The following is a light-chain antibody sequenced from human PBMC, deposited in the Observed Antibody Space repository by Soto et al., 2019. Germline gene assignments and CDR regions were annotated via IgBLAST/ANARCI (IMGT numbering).Light chain of an antibody. CDR2: LSS. Sequence: DIVMTQSPLSLPVTPGEPASISCRSSQSLLHSNGYNYLNWYLQKPGQSPQVLIYLSSNRASGVPDRFSGSGSGTDFTLKISRVEAEDVGLYYCMQALKTPWTFGQGTKVEIK. CDR1: QSLLHSNGYNY. CDR3: MQALKTPWT. V-gene: IGKV2-28*01. J-gene: IGKJ1*01.